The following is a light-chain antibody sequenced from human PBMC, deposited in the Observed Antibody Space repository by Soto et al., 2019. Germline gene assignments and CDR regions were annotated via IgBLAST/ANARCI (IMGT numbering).Light chain of an antibody. CDR1: SSDVGGFNY. CDR2: DVY. CDR3: CSYTTSSSYV. Sequence: QSALTQPASVSGSPGQSITISCTGTSSDVGGFNYVSWYQQHPGKAPKLLIFDVYSRPSGISNRFSGSKSGNTASLTISGLQAEDEADYYCCSYTTSSSYVFGAGTKLTVL. V-gene: IGLV2-14*01. J-gene: IGLJ1*01.